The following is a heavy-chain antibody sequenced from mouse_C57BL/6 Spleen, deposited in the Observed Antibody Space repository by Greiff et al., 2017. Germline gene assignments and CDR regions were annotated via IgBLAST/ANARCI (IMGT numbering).Heavy chain of an antibody. J-gene: IGHJ1*03. CDR2: IDPSDSYT. D-gene: IGHD2-4*01. CDR3: ARYYYDYDGYFDV. CDR1: GYTFTSYW. Sequence: QVQLKQPGAELVMPGASVKLSCKASGYTFTSYWMHWVKQRPGQGLEWIGEIDPSDSYTNYNQKFKGKSTLTVDKSSSTAYMQLSSLTSEDSAVYYCARYYYDYDGYFDVWGTGTTVTVSS. V-gene: IGHV1-69*01.